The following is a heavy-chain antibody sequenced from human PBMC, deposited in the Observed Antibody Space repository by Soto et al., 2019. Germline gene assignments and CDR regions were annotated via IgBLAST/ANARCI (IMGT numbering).Heavy chain of an antibody. V-gene: IGHV3-15*01. D-gene: IGHD6-19*01. CDR1: GFTFSNAW. J-gene: IGHJ4*02. CDR2: IKSKTDGGTT. CDR3: TTDLVVSSGWGY. Sequence: LRLSCAASGFTFSNAWMRWVRQAPGKGLEWVGRIKSKTDGGTTDYAAPVKGRFTISRDDSKNTLYLQMNSLKTEDTAVYYCTTDLVVSSGWGYWGQGTLVTVSS.